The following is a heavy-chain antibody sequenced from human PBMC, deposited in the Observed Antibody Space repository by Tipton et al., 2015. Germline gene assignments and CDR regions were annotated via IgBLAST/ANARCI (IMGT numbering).Heavy chain of an antibody. Sequence: TLSLTCSVSSDSISKYYWSWIRQPPGKELQWIGYIQYSGGTNYNPSLESRVSMSVDTSKTQFSLKMRSVTATDTAVYYCARARGRHGGLFDSWGQGTLVTVSS. D-gene: IGHD4-23*01. J-gene: IGHJ5*01. CDR3: ARARGRHGGLFDS. CDR1: SDSISKYY. V-gene: IGHV4-59*01. CDR2: IQYSGGT.